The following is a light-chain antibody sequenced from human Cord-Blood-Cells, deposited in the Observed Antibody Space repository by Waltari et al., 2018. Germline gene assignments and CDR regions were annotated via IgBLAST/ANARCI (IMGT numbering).Light chain of an antibody. V-gene: IGLV2-14*01. J-gene: IGLJ1*01. CDR2: DVS. CDR3: SSYTSSSTYV. Sequence: QSALTQPASVSGLPGQSIPISCTGTSSDVGGYNYVSWYQQHPGKAPKLMIYDVSNRPSGVSNRFSGSKSGNTASLTISGLQAEDEADYYCSSYTSSSTYVFGTGTKVTVL. CDR1: SSDVGGYNY.